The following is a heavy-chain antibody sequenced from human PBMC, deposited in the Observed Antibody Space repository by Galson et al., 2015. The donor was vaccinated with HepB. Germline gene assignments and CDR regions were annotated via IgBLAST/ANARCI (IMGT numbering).Heavy chain of an antibody. D-gene: IGHD6-19*01. CDR2: ISSSSYI. CDR1: GFTFSSYS. V-gene: IGHV3-21*01. CDR3: ARYYSSGTFDY. J-gene: IGHJ4*02. Sequence: SLRLSCAASGFTFSSYSMNWVRQAPGKGLEWVSSISSSSYIYYADSVKGRFTISRDNAKNSLYLQMNSLRAEDTAVYYCARYYSSGTFDYWGQGTLVTVSS.